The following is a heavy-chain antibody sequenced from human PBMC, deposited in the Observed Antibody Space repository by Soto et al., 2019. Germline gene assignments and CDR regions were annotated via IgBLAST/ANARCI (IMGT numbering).Heavy chain of an antibody. CDR3: AKDAISGDGIWLMDS. CDR2: PLRSGSSS. Sequence: GGSLRLSCAASGFTFRNYAMTWARQAPGKGLEWVSSPLRSGSSSYYADSVKGRFTISSDTSAITLYLQMDKLRAEDTAIYYCAKDAISGDGIWLMDSWGQGTVVT. D-gene: IGHD4-17*01. CDR1: GFTFRNYA. V-gene: IGHV3-23*01. J-gene: IGHJ5*02.